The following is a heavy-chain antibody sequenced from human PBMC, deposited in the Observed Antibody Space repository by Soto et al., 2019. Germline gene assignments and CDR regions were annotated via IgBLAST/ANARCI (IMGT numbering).Heavy chain of an antibody. CDR1: GFTFSGSS. J-gene: IGHJ4*02. V-gene: IGHV3-73*01. D-gene: IGHD6-6*01. Sequence: EVQLVESGGGLVQPGGSRNLSCEASGFTFSGSSMHWVAQPSGKGLEWVGRIRSKANSYATTYAASVKGRFTISRDDSKNTAYLQMNSLKTEDTAVYYCTSPGVQGGQGTLVTVSS. CDR2: IRSKANSYAT. CDR3: TSPGVQ.